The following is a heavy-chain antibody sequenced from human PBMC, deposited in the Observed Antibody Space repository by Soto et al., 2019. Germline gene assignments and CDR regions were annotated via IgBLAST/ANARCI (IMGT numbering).Heavy chain of an antibody. CDR1: GFTFTSYG. V-gene: IGHV3-30*03. J-gene: IGHJ4*02. CDR2: ISYDGSNK. D-gene: IGHD2-2*01. Sequence: GGSLRLSCAASGFTFTSYGMQWVRQAPGKGLEWVAIISYDGSNKYYADSVRGRFTISRDNSRNTVWLQMSSLGAEDTAVYYCGAFCSRTSCFIDYWGQGTLVTVSS. CDR3: GAFCSRTSCFIDY.